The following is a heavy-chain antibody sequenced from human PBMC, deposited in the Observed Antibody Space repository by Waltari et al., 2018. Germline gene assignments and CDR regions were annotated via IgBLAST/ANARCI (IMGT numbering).Heavy chain of an antibody. CDR2: IYYSGST. V-gene: IGHV4-59*01. Sequence: QVQLQESGPGLVKPSETLSLTCTVSGGPISSYYWSWIRQPPGKGPEWIGYIYYSGSTNYNPSLKSRVTISVDTSKNQFSLKLSSVTAADTAVYYCARVPRGGPAGAFDIWGQGTMVTVSS. CDR1: GGPISSYY. CDR3: ARVPRGGPAGAFDI. D-gene: IGHD6-19*01. J-gene: IGHJ3*02.